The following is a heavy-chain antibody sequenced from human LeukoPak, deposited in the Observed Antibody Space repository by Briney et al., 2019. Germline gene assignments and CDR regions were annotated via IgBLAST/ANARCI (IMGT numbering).Heavy chain of an antibody. D-gene: IGHD6-19*01. CDR1: GYTFTGYY. CDR3: AKVIQGAVAFHY. CDR2: INPDSGDT. J-gene: IGHJ4*02. Sequence: ASVKVSCKASGYTFTGYYMHWVRQAPGQGLEWMGWINPDSGDTNYAQKFQGRVTMTRDTSISTAYMELSSLRSDDTAVYYCAKVIQGAVAFHYWGQGTLVTVSS. V-gene: IGHV1-2*02.